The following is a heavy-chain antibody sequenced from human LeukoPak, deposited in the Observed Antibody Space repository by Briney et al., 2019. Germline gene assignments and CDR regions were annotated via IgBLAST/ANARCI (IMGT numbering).Heavy chain of an antibody. CDR2: IYPGDSDT. V-gene: IGHV5-51*01. CDR3: ARLIAGYCSSTSCVYFDY. D-gene: IGHD2-2*01. Sequence: GEPLKISCKGSGYSFTSYWIGWVRQMPGKGLEWMGIIYPGDSDTRYSPSFQGQVTISADKSISTAYLQWSSLKASDTAMYYCARLIAGYCSSTSCVYFDYWGQGTLVTVSS. CDR1: GYSFTSYW. J-gene: IGHJ4*02.